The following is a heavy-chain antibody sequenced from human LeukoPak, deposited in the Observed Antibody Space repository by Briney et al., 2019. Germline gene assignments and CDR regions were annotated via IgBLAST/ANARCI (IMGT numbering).Heavy chain of an antibody. CDR3: ARRGRDCGGDCFNFDY. Sequence: SETLSLTCAVYGGSFSGYYWSWIRQPPGKGLEWIGEINHSGSTNYNPSLKSRVTISVDTSKNQFSLKLSSVTAADTAVYYCARRGRDCGGDCFNFDYWGQGTLVTVSS. CDR1: GGSFSGYY. J-gene: IGHJ4*02. CDR2: INHSGST. D-gene: IGHD2-21*02. V-gene: IGHV4-34*01.